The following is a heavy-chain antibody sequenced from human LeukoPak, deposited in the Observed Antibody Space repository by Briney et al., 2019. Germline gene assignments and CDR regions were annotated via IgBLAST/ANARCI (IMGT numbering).Heavy chain of an antibody. CDR3: ARVIYDGSGSYYYLDY. CDR2: IYYSGST. Sequence: SETLSLTCTVSGGSIRSGDYYWSWIRQPPGEGLEWIGYIYYSGSTYYNPSLKSRVTMSLDTSKNQLSLKLSSVTAADTAVYYCARVIYDGSGSYYYLDYWGQGTLVTVSS. V-gene: IGHV4-30-4*01. J-gene: IGHJ4*02. CDR1: GGSIRSGDYY. D-gene: IGHD3-22*01.